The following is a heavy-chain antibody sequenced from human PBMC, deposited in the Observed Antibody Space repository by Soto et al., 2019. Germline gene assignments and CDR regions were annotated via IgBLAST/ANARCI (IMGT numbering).Heavy chain of an antibody. D-gene: IGHD1-26*01. CDR1: GGSISSSSYY. J-gene: IGHJ4*02. CDR3: ARFYSGSYPYEGFDY. V-gene: IGHV4-39*01. Sequence: ETLSLTCTVSGGSISSSSYYWGWIRQPPGKGLEWIGSIYYSGSTYYNPSLKSRVTISVDTSKNQFSLKLSSVTAADTAVYYCARFYSGSYPYEGFDYWGQGTLVTLSS. CDR2: IYYSGST.